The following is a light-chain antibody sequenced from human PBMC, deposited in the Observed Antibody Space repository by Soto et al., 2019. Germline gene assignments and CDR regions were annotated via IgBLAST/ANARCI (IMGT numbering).Light chain of an antibody. CDR3: QQYQNLWT. CDR2: RAS. CDR1: QTIYSN. Sequence: IVMTQSPATLSVSPGEIATISCRAGQTIYSNVAWYQQRPGQAPRLLIYRASTRATGVPARFSGSGSGTEFTLTISGLQSEDFALYYCQQYQNLWTFGQGTKVEIK. V-gene: IGKV3-15*01. J-gene: IGKJ1*01.